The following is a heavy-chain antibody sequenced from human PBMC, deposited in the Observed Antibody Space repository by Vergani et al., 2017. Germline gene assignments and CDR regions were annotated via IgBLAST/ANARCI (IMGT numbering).Heavy chain of an antibody. J-gene: IGHJ4*02. Sequence: VQLVESGGGLVKPGGSLRLSCAASGFTFSSYSMNWVRQAPGKGLEWVSSISSSSSYIYYADSVKGRFTISRDNAKNSLYLQMNSLRAEDTAVYYCARDLRRQDSSGWYGGDYWGQGTLVTVSS. CDR3: ARDLRRQDSSGWYGGDY. D-gene: IGHD6-19*01. CDR2: ISSSSSYI. V-gene: IGHV3-21*01. CDR1: GFTFSSYS.